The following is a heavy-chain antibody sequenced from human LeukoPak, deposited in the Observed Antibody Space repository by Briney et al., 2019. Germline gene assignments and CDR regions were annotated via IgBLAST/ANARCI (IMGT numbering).Heavy chain of an antibody. V-gene: IGHV1-18*01. CDR1: GYIFTNCG. D-gene: IGHD6-13*01. CDR3: ARGPIAAAGDY. CDR2: INTNNGNT. J-gene: IGHJ4*02. Sequence: ASVKVSCKASGYIFTNCGLTWVRQAPGQGLEWMGWINTNNGNTNYAQKLQGRVTMTTDTSTTTAYMELRSLRSDDTAVYYCARGPIAAAGDYWGQGTLVTVSS.